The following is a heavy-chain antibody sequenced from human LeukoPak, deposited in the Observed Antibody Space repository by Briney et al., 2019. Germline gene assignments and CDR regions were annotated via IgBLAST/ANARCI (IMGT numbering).Heavy chain of an antibody. V-gene: IGHV3-23*01. CDR3: ARDAIPARLADY. Sequence: GGSLRLSCAASGFTFSSYAMNWVRQAPGKGLEWVSAISGSGSSTYYPDSVTGRFTVSRDNSKNTLYLQMNSLTAEDTAAYYCARDAIPARLADYWGQGTLVTVSS. CDR2: ISGSGSST. D-gene: IGHD6-6*01. J-gene: IGHJ4*02. CDR1: GFTFSSYA.